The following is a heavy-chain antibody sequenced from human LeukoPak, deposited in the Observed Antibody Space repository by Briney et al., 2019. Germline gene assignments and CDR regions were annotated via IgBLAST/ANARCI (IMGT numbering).Heavy chain of an antibody. V-gene: IGHV3-7*01. CDR3: ARLVVVVVAAGGYYYYYMDV. CDR1: GFTFSSYS. CDR2: IKQDGSEK. Sequence: PEGSLRLSCAAPGFTFSSYSMSWVRQAPGKGLEWVANIKQDGSEKYYVDSVKGRFTISRDNAKNSLYLQMNSLRAEDTAVYYCARLVVVVVAAGGYYYYYMDVWGKGTTVTVSS. D-gene: IGHD2-15*01. J-gene: IGHJ6*03.